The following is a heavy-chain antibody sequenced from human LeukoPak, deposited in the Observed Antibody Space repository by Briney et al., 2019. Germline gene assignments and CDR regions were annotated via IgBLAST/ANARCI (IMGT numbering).Heavy chain of an antibody. D-gene: IGHD6-6*01. Sequence: SVKVSCKASGGTFTSYAINWVRQAHGQGLEWMGGIIPIFGTTNYAQKFQGRVTITADESTSTAYMELSSLRSEDTAVCYCARDQAARRGVHAFDIWGQGTMVTVSS. CDR3: ARDQAARRGVHAFDI. J-gene: IGHJ3*02. CDR2: IIPIFGTT. V-gene: IGHV1-69*13. CDR1: GGTFTSYA.